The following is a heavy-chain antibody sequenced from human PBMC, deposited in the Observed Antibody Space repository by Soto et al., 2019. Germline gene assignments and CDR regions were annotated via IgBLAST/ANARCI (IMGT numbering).Heavy chain of an antibody. CDR1: GGTFSSYA. V-gene: IGHV1-69*13. CDR3: ARDEVGSAARLLEPSIPRGYGMDG. D-gene: IGHD6-6*01. Sequence: SVKVSCKASGGTFSSYAISWVRQAPGQGLEWMGGIIPIFGTANYAQKFQGRVTITADESTSTAYMELSSLRSEDTAVYYCARDEVGSAARLLEPSIPRGYGMDGWGKGTTVTVSS. CDR2: IIPIFGTA. J-gene: IGHJ6*04.